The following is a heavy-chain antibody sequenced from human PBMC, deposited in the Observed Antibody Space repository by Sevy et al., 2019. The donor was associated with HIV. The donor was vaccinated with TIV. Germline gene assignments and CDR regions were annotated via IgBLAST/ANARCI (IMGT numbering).Heavy chain of an antibody. Sequence: GGSLRLSCAASGFSFSTYDMHWVRQVTGKGLEWVSAINTAGDTYYPDSVKGRFTISRENAKNSLHLHMSSLRAGDTAVYYCARGLYMPYYETTSPSVGAFDIWGQGTMVTVSS. D-gene: IGHD3-22*01. V-gene: IGHV3-13*01. J-gene: IGHJ3*02. CDR2: INTAGDT. CDR3: ARGLYMPYYETTSPSVGAFDI. CDR1: GFSFSTYD.